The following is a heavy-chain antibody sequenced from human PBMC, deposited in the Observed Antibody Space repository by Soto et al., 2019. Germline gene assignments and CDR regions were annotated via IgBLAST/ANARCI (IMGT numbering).Heavy chain of an antibody. CDR1: GGTFSSYA. CDR2: INPIFGTA. CDR3: ARDGYSGYDLGDY. D-gene: IGHD5-12*01. Sequence: ASVKVSCKASGGTFSSYAISWVRQAPGQGLEWMGGINPIFGTANYAQKFQGRVTITADESTSTAYMELSSLRSEDTAVYYCARDGYSGYDLGDYWGQGTLVTVSS. J-gene: IGHJ4*02. V-gene: IGHV1-69*13.